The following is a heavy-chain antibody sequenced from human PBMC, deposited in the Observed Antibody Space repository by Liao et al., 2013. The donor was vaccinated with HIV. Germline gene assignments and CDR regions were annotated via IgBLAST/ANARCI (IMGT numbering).Heavy chain of an antibody. CDR3: ARDPSQRYSSETWFDT. CDR1: GGSISSYY. Sequence: QVQLQESGPGLVKPSETLSLTCTVSGGSISSYYWSWIRQPAGKGLEWIGRIYSSGSTNYNPSLKSRVTISLDTSKNQFSLKLYSVTAADTAMYYCARDPSQRYSSETWFDTWGQGTLVTVSS. V-gene: IGHV4-4*07. CDR2: IYSSGST. J-gene: IGHJ5*02. D-gene: IGHD3-9*01.